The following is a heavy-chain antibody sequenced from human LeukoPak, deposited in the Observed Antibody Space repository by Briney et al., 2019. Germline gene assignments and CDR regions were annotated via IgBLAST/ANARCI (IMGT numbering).Heavy chain of an antibody. D-gene: IGHD6-13*01. CDR3: AREYSAFDY. J-gene: IGHJ4*02. CDR1: GDPISSYSNY. Sequence: PSETLSLTCTVSGDPISSYSNYKWSWIRQPPGKGLEWIGYIYYHGGTNYNPSLKSRVTFSVDTSKNQFSLKLNSVTAADTAVYYCAREYSAFDYWGQGTLVTVSS. CDR2: IYYHGGT. V-gene: IGHV4-61*01.